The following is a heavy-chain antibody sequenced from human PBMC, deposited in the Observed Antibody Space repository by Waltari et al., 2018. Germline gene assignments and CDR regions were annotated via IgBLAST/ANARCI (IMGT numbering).Heavy chain of an antibody. CDR1: GGSFSGYY. Sequence: QVQLQQWGAGLLKPSETLSLTCAVYGGSFSGYYWSWIRQPPGKGLEWIGEINHSGSTNYNPSLKSRVTISVDTSKNQFSLKLSSVTAADTAVYYCARGPGGFSYSDFDYWGQGTLVTVSS. V-gene: IGHV4-34*01. CDR3: ARGPGGFSYSDFDY. D-gene: IGHD4-4*01. J-gene: IGHJ4*02. CDR2: INHSGST.